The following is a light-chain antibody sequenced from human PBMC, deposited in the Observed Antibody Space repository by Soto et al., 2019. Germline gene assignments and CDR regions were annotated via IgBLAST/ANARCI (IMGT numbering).Light chain of an antibody. V-gene: IGLV2-8*01. J-gene: IGLJ2*01. Sequence: QSALTQPPSASGSPGQSVTISCTGTSSDVGAYNYVSWYQQHPGKAPKLMIYEVTKRPSGVPDRFSGSKSGNTASLTVSGLQAEDEADYYCSSYGGSKTAVLFGGGTKVTVL. CDR2: EVT. CDR1: SSDVGAYNY. CDR3: SSYGGSKTAVL.